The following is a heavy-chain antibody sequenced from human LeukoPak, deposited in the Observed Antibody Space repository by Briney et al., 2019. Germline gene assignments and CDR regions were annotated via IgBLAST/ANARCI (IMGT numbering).Heavy chain of an antibody. CDR3: ARPKSQSAPYYFDY. CDR1: GYTFTSYD. CDR2: MNPNSGNT. Sequence: ASVKVSCKASGYTFTSYDINWVRQATGQGLEWMGWMNPNSGNTGYAQKFQGRVTMTRNTSISTAYMELSSLRSEDTAVYYCARPKSQSAPYYFDYWGQGTLVTVSS. D-gene: IGHD6-19*01. V-gene: IGHV1-8*01. J-gene: IGHJ4*02.